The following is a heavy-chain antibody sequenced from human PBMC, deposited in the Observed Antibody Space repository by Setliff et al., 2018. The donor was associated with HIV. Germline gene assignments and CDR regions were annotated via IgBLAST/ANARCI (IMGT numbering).Heavy chain of an antibody. J-gene: IGHJ3*02. V-gene: IGHV3-23*01. CDR1: GFSFSSYA. CDR2: ISGSGNST. CDR3: AKEPTYYYHSSVHQWFGDAFDI. D-gene: IGHD3-22*01. Sequence: PGGSLRLSCAASGFSFSSYAMSWVRQAPGKGLEWVSGISGSGNSTKYADSVKGRFTISRDNSKNTIYLQMNSLRAEDTAVYYCAKEPTYYYHSSVHQWFGDAFDIWGQGTTVTVSS.